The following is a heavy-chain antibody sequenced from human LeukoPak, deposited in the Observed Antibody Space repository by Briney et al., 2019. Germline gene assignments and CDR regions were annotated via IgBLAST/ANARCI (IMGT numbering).Heavy chain of an antibody. D-gene: IGHD3-16*01. CDR3: ARDLRSLFWGSDYVSY. CDR2: ISSSSSYI. J-gene: IGHJ4*02. Sequence: GGSLRLSCAASGFTFSSYSMNWVRQAPGKGLEWVSSISSSSSYIYYADSVKGRFTISRDNAENSLYLQMNSLRAEDTAVYYCARDLRSLFWGSDYVSYWGQGTLVTVSS. CDR1: GFTFSSYS. V-gene: IGHV3-21*01.